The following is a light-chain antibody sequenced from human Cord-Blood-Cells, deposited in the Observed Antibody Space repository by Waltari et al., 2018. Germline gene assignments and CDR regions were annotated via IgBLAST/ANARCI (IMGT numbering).Light chain of an antibody. CDR3: QQYGSSPT. CDR1: LSVSSSY. J-gene: IGKJ5*01. Sequence: EIALTQSPGTLSLSPGERATLSCRASLSVSSSYLAWYQQKPGQAPRLLIYGASSRATGIPDRFSGSGYGTDFTLTISRLEPEDFAVYYCQQYGSSPTFGQGTRLEIK. CDR2: GAS. V-gene: IGKV3-20*01.